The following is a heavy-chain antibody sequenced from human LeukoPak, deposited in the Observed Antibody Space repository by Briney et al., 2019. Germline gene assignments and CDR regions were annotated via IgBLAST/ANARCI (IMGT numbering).Heavy chain of an antibody. CDR2: MNPNSGNT. CDR1: GYTFTSYD. D-gene: IGHD3-10*01. V-gene: IGHV1-8*01. Sequence: ASVKVSCKASGYTFTSYDINWVRQATGQGLEWMGWMNPNSGNTGYAQKFQGRVTMTRNTSISTAYMELSSLRSEDTAVYYCARGYYGSGSHCCHMDVWGKGTTITVS. J-gene: IGHJ6*03. CDR3: ARGYYGSGSHCCHMDV.